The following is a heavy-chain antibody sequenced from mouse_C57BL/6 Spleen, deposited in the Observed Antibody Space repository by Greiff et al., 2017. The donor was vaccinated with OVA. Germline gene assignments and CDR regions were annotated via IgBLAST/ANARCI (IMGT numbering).Heavy chain of an antibody. CDR1: GFTFSDYG. CDR2: ISSGSSTI. Sequence: DVMLVESGGGLVKPGGSLKLSCAASGFTFSDYGMHWVRQAPEQGLEWVAYISSGSSTIYYADTVKGRFTISRDNAKNTLCLQMTSLRSEDTAMYYCARQYAMDYWGQGTSVTVSS. V-gene: IGHV5-17*01. CDR3: ARQYAMDY. J-gene: IGHJ4*01.